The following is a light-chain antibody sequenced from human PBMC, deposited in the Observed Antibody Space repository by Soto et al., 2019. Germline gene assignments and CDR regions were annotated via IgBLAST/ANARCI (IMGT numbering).Light chain of an antibody. CDR2: GAS. CDR3: QQYGSSLIT. J-gene: IGKJ5*01. V-gene: IGKV3-20*01. CDR1: QSVNSNY. Sequence: ESVLTQSPGTLSLSPGERATLSCRASQSVNSNYLAWHQQKPGQAPRLLIFGASSRATGIPDRFSGSGSGTDFTLTISRVEPEDFAVYYCQQYGSSLITFGQGTRLEIK.